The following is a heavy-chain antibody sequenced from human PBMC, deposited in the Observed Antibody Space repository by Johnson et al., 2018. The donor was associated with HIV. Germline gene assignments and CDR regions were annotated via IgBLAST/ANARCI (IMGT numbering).Heavy chain of an antibody. CDR2: IRYDGSNK. D-gene: IGHD5-18*01. Sequence: QVQLVESGGGVVQPGGSLRLSCAASGFTFSSYGMHWVRQAPGKGLEWVAFIRYDGSNKYYADSVKGRFTISRDNSNNTLYLQMNSLRPEDTAVYYCARVRLAYSYVYDAFDIWGQGTRVTVSS. V-gene: IGHV3-30*02. CDR3: ARVRLAYSYVYDAFDI. J-gene: IGHJ3*02. CDR1: GFTFSSYG.